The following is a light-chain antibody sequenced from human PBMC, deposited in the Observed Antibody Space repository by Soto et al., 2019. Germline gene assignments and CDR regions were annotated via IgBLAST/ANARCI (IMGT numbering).Light chain of an antibody. Sequence: QSVLTQPASVSGSPGQSITISCTGTSSDVGGYNYVSWYQQHPGKAPRLMIYAVSNRPSGVSDRFSGSKSGNTASLTISGLQAEDEAVYYCSSYTSSSTMVFGTGTKLTVL. CDR2: AVS. V-gene: IGLV2-14*01. CDR3: SSYTSSSTMV. CDR1: SSDVGGYNY. J-gene: IGLJ1*01.